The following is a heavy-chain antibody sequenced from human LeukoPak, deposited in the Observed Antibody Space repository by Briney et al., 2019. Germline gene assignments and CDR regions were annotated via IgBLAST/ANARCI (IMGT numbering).Heavy chain of an antibody. D-gene: IGHD2-2*01. J-gene: IGHJ4*02. V-gene: IGHV5-51*01. CDR3: ARHLSDITSSPNY. Sequence: GESLKISCKGSGYSFSSYLIAWVRQMPEKGLEWMGVIYPRDSRTTYSPSFQGQVTISADKSTSTAYLQWTSLKASDTAMYYCARHLSDITSSPNYWGPGTLVTVSS. CDR1: GYSFSSYL. CDR2: IYPRDSRT.